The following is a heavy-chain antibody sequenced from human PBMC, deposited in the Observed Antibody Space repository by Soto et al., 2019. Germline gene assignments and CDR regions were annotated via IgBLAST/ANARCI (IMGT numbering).Heavy chain of an antibody. V-gene: IGHV4-39*01. CDR2: IYYSGST. CDR1: GGSISSSSYY. D-gene: IGHD3-3*01. Sequence: PSETLSLTCTVSGGSISSSSYYWGWVRQPPGKGLEWIGSIYYSGSTYYNPSLKSRVTISVDTSKNQFSLKLSSVTAADTAVYYCAGQYYDFWSGFTPPENWGQGTLVTVSS. J-gene: IGHJ4*02. CDR3: AGQYYDFWSGFTPPEN.